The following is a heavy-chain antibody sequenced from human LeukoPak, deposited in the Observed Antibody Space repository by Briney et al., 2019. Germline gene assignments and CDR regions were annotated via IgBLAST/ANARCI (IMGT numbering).Heavy chain of an antibody. D-gene: IGHD3-22*01. Sequence: GGSLRLSCTGSGFSFTNYAMHWVRQAPGEGLEWVSVIYSGGSTYYADSVKGRFTISRDNSKNTLYLQMNSLRAEDTAVYYCARAPGKVVYNYYYYGMDVWGQGTTVTVSS. J-gene: IGHJ6*02. CDR3: ARAPGKVVYNYYYYGMDV. CDR1: GFSFTNYA. CDR2: IYSGGST. V-gene: IGHV3-NL1*01.